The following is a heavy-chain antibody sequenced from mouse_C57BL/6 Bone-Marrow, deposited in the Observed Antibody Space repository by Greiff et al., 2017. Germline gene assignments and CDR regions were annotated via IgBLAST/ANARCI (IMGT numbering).Heavy chain of an antibody. V-gene: IGHV1-69*01. D-gene: IGHD2-4*01. CDR1: GYTFTSYW. CDR3: ARGDYDPSPTYYFDY. Sequence: VQLQQPGAELVMPGASVKLSCKASGYTFTSYWMHWVKQRPGQGLEWIGEIDPSDSYTNYNQKFKGKSTLTVDKSSSTAYMQLSSLTSEDSAVXYCARGDYDPSPTYYFDYWGQGTTLTVSS. CDR2: IDPSDSYT. J-gene: IGHJ2*01.